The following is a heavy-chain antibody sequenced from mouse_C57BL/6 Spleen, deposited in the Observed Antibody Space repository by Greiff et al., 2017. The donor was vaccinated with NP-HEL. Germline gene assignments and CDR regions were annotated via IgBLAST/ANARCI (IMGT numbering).Heavy chain of an antibody. Sequence: VQLQQSGAELVRPGASVKLSCTASGFNIKDDYMHWVKQRPEQGLEWIGWIDPENGDTEYASKFQGKATITADTSSNTAYLQLSSLTSEDTAVYYCTLYGSSPYWYFDVWGTGTTVTVSS. J-gene: IGHJ1*03. CDR3: TLYGSSPYWYFDV. V-gene: IGHV14-4*01. CDR2: IDPENGDT. CDR1: GFNIKDDY. D-gene: IGHD1-1*01.